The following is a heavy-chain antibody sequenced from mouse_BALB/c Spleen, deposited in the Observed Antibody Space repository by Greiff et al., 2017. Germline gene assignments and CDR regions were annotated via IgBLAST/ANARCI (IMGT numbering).Heavy chain of an antibody. Sequence: EVMLVESGGGLVQPGGSRKLSCAASGFTFSSFGMHWVRQAPEKGLEWVAYISSGSSTIYYADTVKGRFTISRDNPKNTLFLQMTSLRSEDTAMYYCARDHYFYAMDYWGQGTSVTVSS. V-gene: IGHV5-17*02. J-gene: IGHJ4*01. CDR2: ISSGSSTI. CDR3: ARDHYFYAMDY. CDR1: GFTFSSFG. D-gene: IGHD1-2*01.